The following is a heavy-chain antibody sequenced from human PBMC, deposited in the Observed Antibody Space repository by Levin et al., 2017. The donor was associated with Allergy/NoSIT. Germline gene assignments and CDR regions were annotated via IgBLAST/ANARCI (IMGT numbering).Heavy chain of an antibody. D-gene: IGHD5-18*01. V-gene: IGHV4-30-2*01. CDR3: ARSAMQTRGVVFYDDYGMDV. Sequence: SQTLSLTCAVSGGSISSGGYSWSWIRQPPGKGLEWIGYIYHSGSTYYNPSLKSRVTISVDRSKNQFSLKLSSVTAADTAVYYCARSAMQTRGVVFYDDYGMDVWGQGTTVTVSS. J-gene: IGHJ6*02. CDR1: GGSISSGGYS. CDR2: IYHSGST.